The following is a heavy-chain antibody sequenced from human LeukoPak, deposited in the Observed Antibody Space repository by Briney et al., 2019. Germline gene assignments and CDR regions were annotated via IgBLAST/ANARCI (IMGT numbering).Heavy chain of an antibody. V-gene: IGHV3-48*03. Sequence: GGSLRLSCAASGFTFSSYEMNWVRQAPGKGLEWVSYISSSGSTIYYADSVKGRFTISRDNSKNTLYLQMNSLRAEDTAVYYCAKDPMVRGVMGGDYWGQGTLVTVSS. D-gene: IGHD3-10*01. CDR3: AKDPMVRGVMGGDY. CDR2: ISSSGSTI. CDR1: GFTFSSYE. J-gene: IGHJ4*02.